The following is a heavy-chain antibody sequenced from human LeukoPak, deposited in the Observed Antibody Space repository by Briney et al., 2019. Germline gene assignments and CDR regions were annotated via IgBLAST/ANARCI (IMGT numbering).Heavy chain of an antibody. D-gene: IGHD6-6*01. CDR2: IYSGGST. CDR3: AREAYSSSATYYYYYYGMDV. CDR1: GFTVSSNY. Sequence: GGSLRLSCAASGFTVSSNYMSWVRQAPGKGLEWVSVIYSGGSTFSADSVKGRFTISRDNSKNTLYLQMNSLRAEDTAVYYCAREAYSSSATYYYYYYGMDVWGQGTTVTVSS. J-gene: IGHJ6*02. V-gene: IGHV3-66*01.